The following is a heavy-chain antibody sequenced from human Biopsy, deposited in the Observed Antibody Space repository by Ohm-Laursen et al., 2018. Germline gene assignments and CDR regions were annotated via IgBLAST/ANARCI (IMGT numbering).Heavy chain of an antibody. CDR1: GYTFTSYD. V-gene: IGHV1-18*01. CDR3: ARVFCTSTTCYGLLDN. Sequence: ASVKVSCKASGYTFTSYDISWVRQAPGQGLEWMGWISPYNDKTSYPPKLQDRVTMTADTSTNTAHMELRSLRSDDTTVYYCARVFCTSTTCYGLLDNWGQGTVVTASS. D-gene: IGHD2/OR15-2a*01. J-gene: IGHJ4*02. CDR2: ISPYNDKT.